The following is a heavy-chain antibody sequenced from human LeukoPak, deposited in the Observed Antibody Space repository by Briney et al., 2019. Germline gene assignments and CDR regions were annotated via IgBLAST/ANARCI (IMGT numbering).Heavy chain of an antibody. Sequence: SETLSLTCTVSGGSISSSSYYWGWIRQPPGKGLEWIGTIYYSGSTYYNPSLKSRVTISVDTSKNQFSLKLSSVTAADTAVYYCARADRSRWTTFDYWGQGTLVTVSS. J-gene: IGHJ4*02. CDR3: ARADRSRWTTFDY. CDR1: GGSISSSSYY. CDR2: IYYSGST. V-gene: IGHV4-39*07. D-gene: IGHD6-13*01.